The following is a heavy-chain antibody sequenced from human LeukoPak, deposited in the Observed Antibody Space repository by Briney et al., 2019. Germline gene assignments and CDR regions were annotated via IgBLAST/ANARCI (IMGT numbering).Heavy chain of an antibody. CDR1: GFTFSSFG. CDR2: ISGSGVST. V-gene: IGHV3-23*01. D-gene: IGHD6-13*01. J-gene: IGHJ4*02. CDR3: AKDGNRIAAAGTFMDY. Sequence: PGGSLRLSCAASGFTFSSFGMSWVRQAPGQGLEWVSSISGSGVSTYYADSVKGRFTISRDNSENMLHLQINTLRAEDTAIYYCAKDGNRIAAAGTFMDYWGQGTLVTVSS.